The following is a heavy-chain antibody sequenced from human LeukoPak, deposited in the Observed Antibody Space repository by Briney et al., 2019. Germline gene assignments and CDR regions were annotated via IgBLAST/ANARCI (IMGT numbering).Heavy chain of an antibody. CDR1: GGSFSGYY. Sequence: PSETLSLTCAVYGGSFSGYYWSWIRQPPGKGLEWIGEINHSGSTNYNPSLKSRVTISVDTSKNQFSLKLSSVTAADTAVYYCARGSASSSWYFSGPRTAMVTGYDYWGQGTLVTVSS. CDR2: INHSGST. CDR3: ARGSASSSWYFSGPRTAMVTGYDY. V-gene: IGHV4-34*01. D-gene: IGHD6-13*01. J-gene: IGHJ4*02.